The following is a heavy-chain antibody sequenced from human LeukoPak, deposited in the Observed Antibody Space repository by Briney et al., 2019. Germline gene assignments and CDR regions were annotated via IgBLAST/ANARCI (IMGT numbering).Heavy chain of an antibody. V-gene: IGHV3-30-3*01. CDR3: ASWGEYGSGSYYNELGFDY. Sequence: GGSLRLSCAASGFTFSSYNMNWVRQAPGKGLEWVAVISYDGSNKYYADSVKGRFTISRDNSKNTLYLQMNSLRAEDTAVYYCASWGEYGSGSYYNELGFDYWGQGTLVTVSS. J-gene: IGHJ4*02. CDR1: GFTFSSYN. D-gene: IGHD3-10*01. CDR2: ISYDGSNK.